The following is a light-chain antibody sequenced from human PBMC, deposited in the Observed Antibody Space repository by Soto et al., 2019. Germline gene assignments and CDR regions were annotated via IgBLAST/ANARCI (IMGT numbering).Light chain of an antibody. CDR3: PQSGGSPWP. V-gene: IGKV3-20*01. CDR1: QSVISN. Sequence: THSAATVSVSPGERATLSFRASQSVISNLAWYQQKPGQTPRLLIYGASSRATGIPDRFSGSGSGTDFTLTISRLEPEDFAVYYCPQSGGSPWPFGQGTKVAIK. J-gene: IGKJ1*01. CDR2: GAS.